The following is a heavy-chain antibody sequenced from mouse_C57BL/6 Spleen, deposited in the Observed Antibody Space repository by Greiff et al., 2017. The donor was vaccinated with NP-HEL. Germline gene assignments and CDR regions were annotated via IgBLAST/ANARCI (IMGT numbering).Heavy chain of an antibody. J-gene: IGHJ3*01. D-gene: IGHD2-4*01. Sequence: EVKVVESGEGLVKPGGSLKLSCAASGFTFSSYAMSWVRQTPEKRLEWVAYISSGGDYIYYADTVKGRFTISRDNARNTLYLQMSSLKSEDTAMYYCTRGGYDYAWFAYWGQGTLVTVSA. CDR1: GFTFSSYA. CDR3: TRGGYDYAWFAY. CDR2: ISSGGDYI. V-gene: IGHV5-9-1*02.